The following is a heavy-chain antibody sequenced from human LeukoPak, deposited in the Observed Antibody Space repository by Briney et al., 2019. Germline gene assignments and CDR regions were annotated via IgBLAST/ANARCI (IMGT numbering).Heavy chain of an antibody. CDR2: ISSSSSYI. CDR3: ARERRWVRGVDY. CDR1: GFTFSSYS. J-gene: IGHJ4*02. D-gene: IGHD3-10*01. V-gene: IGHV3-21*01. Sequence: GGSLRLSCAASGFTFSSYSMNWVRQAPGKGLEWVSSISSSSSYIYYADSVKGRFTISRDNAENSLYLQMNSLRAEDTAVYYCARERRWVRGVDYWGQGTLVTVSS.